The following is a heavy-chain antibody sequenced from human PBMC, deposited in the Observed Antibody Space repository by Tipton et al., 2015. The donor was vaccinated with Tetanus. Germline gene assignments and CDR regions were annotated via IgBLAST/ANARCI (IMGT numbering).Heavy chain of an antibody. V-gene: IGHV4-39*01. D-gene: IGHD2-15*01. J-gene: IGHJ4*02. Sequence: TLSLTCTVSGGSIRGGTFYWGWIRQPPGKGLEWIGSIYESGDTYYIPSLKSRVTIPVDTSKNQFSLNLNSMAATDAGVYYCARHQGGSFSPFDSWGQGTLVPVPS. CDR1: GGSIRGGTFY. CDR2: IYESGDT. CDR3: ARHQGGSFSPFDS.